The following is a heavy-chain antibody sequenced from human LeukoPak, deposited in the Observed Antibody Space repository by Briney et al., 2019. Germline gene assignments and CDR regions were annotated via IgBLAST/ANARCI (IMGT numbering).Heavy chain of an antibody. J-gene: IGHJ4*02. D-gene: IGHD5-12*01. Sequence: ASVKVSCKASGYTFTTYYIHWVRQAPGQGLEWMGILNPSGGSTTYAQKFQGRVTMTRNTSISTAYMELSSLRSEDTAVYYCARGRGYSGYDFGYWGQGTLVTVSS. CDR2: LNPSGGST. CDR3: ARGRGYSGYDFGY. CDR1: GYTFTTYY. V-gene: IGHV1-46*01.